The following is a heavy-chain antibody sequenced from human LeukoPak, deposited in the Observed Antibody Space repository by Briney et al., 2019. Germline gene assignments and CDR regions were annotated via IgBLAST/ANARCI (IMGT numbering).Heavy chain of an antibody. CDR1: GFTFSSYA. J-gene: IGHJ4*02. D-gene: IGHD2-15*01. Sequence: PGGSLRLSCAASGFTFSSYAMSWARQAPGKGLEWVSAISGSGGSTYYADSVKGRFTISRDNSKNTLYLQMNSLIAEDTAVYYCAKDPRSGGRLPFDYWGQGTLVTVSS. CDR3: AKDPRSGGRLPFDY. V-gene: IGHV3-23*01. CDR2: ISGSGGST.